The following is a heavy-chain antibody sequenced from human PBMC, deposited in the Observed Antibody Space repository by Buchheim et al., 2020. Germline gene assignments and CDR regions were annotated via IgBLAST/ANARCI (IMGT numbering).Heavy chain of an antibody. CDR2: INHSGST. CDR1: GGSFSGYY. V-gene: IGHV4-34*01. J-gene: IGHJ6*02. Sequence: QVQLQQWGAGLLKPSETPSLTCAVYGGSFSGYYWSWIRQPPGKGLEWIGEINHSGSTNYNPSLKSRVTISVDTSKNQFSLKLSSVTAADTAVYYCARLWFGDHGYYYYGMDVWGQGTT. D-gene: IGHD3-10*01. CDR3: ARLWFGDHGYYYYGMDV.